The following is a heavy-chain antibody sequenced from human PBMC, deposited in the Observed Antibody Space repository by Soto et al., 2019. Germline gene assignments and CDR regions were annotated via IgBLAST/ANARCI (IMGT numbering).Heavy chain of an antibody. D-gene: IGHD4-17*01. CDR3: ALLSDYAGISRN. J-gene: IGHJ4*02. V-gene: IGHV4-31*03. CDR1: GGSITSGDYY. Sequence: SETLSLTCTVSGGSITSGDYYWSWIRQQPGKGLEWIGYKYFSGRAHYSPSLKSRLTISVDTSKNQFSLKLSSVTAADTAVYYCALLSDYAGISRNGGQGTLVTAPQ. CDR2: KYFSGRA.